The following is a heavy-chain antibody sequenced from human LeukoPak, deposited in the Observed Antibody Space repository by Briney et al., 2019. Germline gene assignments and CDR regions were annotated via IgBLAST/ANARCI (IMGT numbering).Heavy chain of an antibody. J-gene: IGHJ6*02. CDR3: AKAASSSWPSYYYGMDV. CDR1: GFTFSSYS. D-gene: IGHD6-13*01. Sequence: GGSLRLSCAASGFTFSSYSMNWVRQAPGKGLEWVSVITGSGGNTYYADSVKGRFTISKDNSKNTVYLQMSSLRVDDTAVYYCAKAASSSWPSYYYGMDVWGQGTTVTVSS. V-gene: IGHV3-23*01. CDR2: ITGSGGNT.